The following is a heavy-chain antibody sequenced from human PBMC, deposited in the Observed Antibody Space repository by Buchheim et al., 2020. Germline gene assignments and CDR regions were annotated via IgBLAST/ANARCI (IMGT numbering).Heavy chain of an antibody. CDR2: IIPIFGTA. Sequence: QVQLVQSGAEVKKPGSSVKVSCKASGGTFSSYAISWVRQAPGQGLEWMGGIIPIFGTANYAQKFQGRVTITADKSTSTAYMELSRLRSEDTAVYYCARGNDTYGSNYYYYYYYMDVWGKGTT. CDR1: GGTFSSYA. J-gene: IGHJ6*03. V-gene: IGHV1-69*06. CDR3: ARGNDTYGSNYYYYYYYMDV. D-gene: IGHD4-11*01.